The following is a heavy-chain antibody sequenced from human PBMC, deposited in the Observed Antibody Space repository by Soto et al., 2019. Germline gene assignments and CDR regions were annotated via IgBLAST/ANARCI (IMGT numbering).Heavy chain of an antibody. CDR1: GFTFTSYT. CDR3: AREDTRDWYYFAY. V-gene: IGHV3-21*01. Sequence: GGSLRLSCAASGFTFTSYTMNWVRQAPGKGLEWVSSITVSSSYKYYADSVKGRFTISRDNAKNSLYLQMNSLRAEDTAVYYCAREDTRDWYYFAYWGQGTLVTVSS. D-gene: IGHD3-9*01. CDR2: ITVSSSYK. J-gene: IGHJ4*02.